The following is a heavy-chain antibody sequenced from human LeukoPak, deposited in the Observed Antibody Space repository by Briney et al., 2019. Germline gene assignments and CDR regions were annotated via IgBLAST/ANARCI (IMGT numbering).Heavy chain of an antibody. CDR1: GGSISSYY. D-gene: IGHD4-23*01. J-gene: IGHJ4*02. Sequence: MTSETLSLTCTVSGGSISSYYWSWIRQPAGKGLEWIGRIYTSGSTNYNPSLKSRVTMSVDTSKNQFSLKLSSVTAADTAVYYCARLARPRVEVAYYFDHWGQGTLVTVSS. CDR3: ARLARPRVEVAYYFDH. V-gene: IGHV4-4*07. CDR2: IYTSGST.